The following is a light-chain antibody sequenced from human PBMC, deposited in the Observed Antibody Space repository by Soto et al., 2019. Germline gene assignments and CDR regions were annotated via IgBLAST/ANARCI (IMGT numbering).Light chain of an antibody. CDR3: ETWDSNSRV. CDR2: FEGSVGY. J-gene: IGLJ2*01. V-gene: IGLV4-60*02. CDR1: SGHINYI. Sequence: QPVLAQSSSASASMGSSVKLTCTLRSGHINYIIAWHQQQPGKAPRYLMKFEGSVGYNKGSGVPDRFSGSSSAADRYLTISNLQYEDEADYYCETWDSNSRVFGGGTKL.